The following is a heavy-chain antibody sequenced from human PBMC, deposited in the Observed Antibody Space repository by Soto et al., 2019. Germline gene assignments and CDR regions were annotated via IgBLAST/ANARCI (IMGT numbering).Heavy chain of an antibody. Sequence: GASLKISRKPSGYSFTSYWIGSVRQIPRKGLESMGIIYPVDSDTRDSSSFQGQRTISAAKSISTAYLQWSSLKASDTDMYYCARHCPAVDSSSSGGYYYYYGRGGWGQGTRVTVSS. D-gene: IGHD6-6*01. CDR2: IYPVDSDT. J-gene: IGHJ6*01. V-gene: IGHV5-51*01. CDR3: ARHCPAVDSSSSGGYYYYYGRGG. CDR1: GYSFTSYW.